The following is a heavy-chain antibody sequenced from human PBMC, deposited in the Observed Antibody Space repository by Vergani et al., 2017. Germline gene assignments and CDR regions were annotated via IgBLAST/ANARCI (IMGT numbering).Heavy chain of an antibody. CDR2: IYSTGST. V-gene: IGHV4-59*13. J-gene: IGHJ6*02. CDR3: ARVMYRDEASTGYRLEGMDI. D-gene: IGHD3-9*01. Sequence: QVPLEESGPGLVKPSETLSLTCTVPGGSFNTYYWSWIRQSPGKGLEWIGYIYSTGSTNYNPSLNSRVTMSVDTSKNQFSLKLRSVTAADTAVYFCARVMYRDEASTGYRLEGMDIWGQGTTVTISS. CDR1: GGSFNTYY.